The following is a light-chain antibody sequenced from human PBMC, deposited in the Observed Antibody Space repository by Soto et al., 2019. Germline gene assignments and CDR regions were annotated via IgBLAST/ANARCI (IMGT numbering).Light chain of an antibody. V-gene: IGLV1-40*01. CDR1: RSNIGAGYV. J-gene: IGLJ2*01. CDR2: GNS. CDR3: QSYDSSLSGYVV. Sequence: QSVLSQPPSVSGAPGQRVTISCTGSRSNIGAGYVVHWYQQLPGTAPKLLIYGNSNRPSGVPDRFSGSKSGTSASLAITGLQAEDEADYYCQSYDSSLSGYVVFGGGTKLTVL.